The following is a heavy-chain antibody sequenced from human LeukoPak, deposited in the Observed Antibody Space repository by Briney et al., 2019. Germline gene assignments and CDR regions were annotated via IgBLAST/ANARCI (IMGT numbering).Heavy chain of an antibody. CDR1: GFIVSTNY. D-gene: IGHD1-20*01. CDR2: IFDGGNT. Sequence: GSLRLSCAASGFIVSTNYMTLVRQAPGKGLGWVSVIFDGGNTYYADSVKGRFTISRDNSKNTLYLQMNSLRAEDTAVYYCARSSSVNLPFDNWGQGTLVTVSS. J-gene: IGHJ4*02. CDR3: ARSSSVNLPFDN. V-gene: IGHV3-53*01.